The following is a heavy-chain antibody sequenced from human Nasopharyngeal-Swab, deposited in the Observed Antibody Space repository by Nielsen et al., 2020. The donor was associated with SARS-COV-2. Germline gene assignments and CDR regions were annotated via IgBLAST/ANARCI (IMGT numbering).Heavy chain of an antibody. V-gene: IGHV3-7*01. D-gene: IGHD6-13*01. CDR1: GFTFSSYW. CDR3: ARDSDIPYSGYGMDV. J-gene: IGHJ6*02. CDR2: IKQDGSEK. Sequence: ETLSLTCAASGFTFSSYWMSWVRQAPGKGLEWVANIKQDGSEKYYVDSVKGRFTISRDNAKNSLYLQMNSLRAEDTAVYYCARDSDIPYSGYGMDVCGQGTTVTVSS.